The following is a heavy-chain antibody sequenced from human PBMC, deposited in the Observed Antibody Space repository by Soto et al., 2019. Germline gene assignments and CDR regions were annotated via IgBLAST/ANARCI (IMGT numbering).Heavy chain of an antibody. J-gene: IGHJ4*02. CDR1: GFSLSTRKVG. Sequence: QITLKESGPTLVKPTQTLTLTCTFSGFSLSTRKVGVGWIRQPPGKALEWLALIYWDDNKIYSPSLKSSLTITKDTPQNQVVLKMTNMDPVDTATYYCAHRDGFGELKYWGQGTLVTVS. CDR2: IYWDDNK. D-gene: IGHD3-10*01. V-gene: IGHV2-5*02. CDR3: AHRDGFGELKY.